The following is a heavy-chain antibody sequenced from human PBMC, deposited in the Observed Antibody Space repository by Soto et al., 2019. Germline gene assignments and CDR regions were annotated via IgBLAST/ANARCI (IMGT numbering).Heavy chain of an antibody. CDR2: IYYSGST. J-gene: IGHJ4*02. D-gene: IGHD7-27*01. CDR3: ARHSGSCFHY. Sequence: PSETLSLTCTVSGGSISSYYWSWIRQPPGKGLEWIGYIYYSGSTNYNPSLKSRVTISVDTSKNQFSLKLSSVTDADTAVYYCARHSGSCFHYWGQGTLVTVSS. V-gene: IGHV4-59*08. CDR1: GGSISSYY.